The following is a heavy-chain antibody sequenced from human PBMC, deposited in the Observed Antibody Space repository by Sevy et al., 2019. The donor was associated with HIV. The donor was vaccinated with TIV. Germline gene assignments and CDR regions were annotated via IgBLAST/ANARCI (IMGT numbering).Heavy chain of an antibody. Sequence: ASVKVSCKASGYTFTGYYMHWVRQAPGQGLEWMGRINPNSGGTNYAQKFQGRDTMTRDTSISTAYMELSRLRSDDTAVYYCARARSSSLTHFDYWGQGTLVTDSS. CDR2: INPNSGGT. J-gene: IGHJ4*02. CDR1: GYTFTGYY. V-gene: IGHV1-2*06. CDR3: ARARSSSLTHFDY. D-gene: IGHD6-13*01.